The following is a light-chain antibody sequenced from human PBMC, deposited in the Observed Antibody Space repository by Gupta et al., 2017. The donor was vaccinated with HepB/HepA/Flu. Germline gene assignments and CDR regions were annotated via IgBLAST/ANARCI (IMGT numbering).Light chain of an antibody. CDR1: QSITTF. Sequence: DIQMTQSPSSLSVSLGDRVTITCQASQSITTFLVWYQQKPGKAPKLLIYDASSLQSGVPSRFSGSGSGTDFTLTISSLQPEDFATYYCQQTYSTPITFGQGTRLESK. CDR3: QQTYSTPIT. CDR2: DAS. V-gene: IGKV1-39*01. J-gene: IGKJ5*01.